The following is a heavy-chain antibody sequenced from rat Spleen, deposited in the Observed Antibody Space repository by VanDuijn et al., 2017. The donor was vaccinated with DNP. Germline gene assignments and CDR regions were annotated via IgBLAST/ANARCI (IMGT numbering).Heavy chain of an antibody. J-gene: IGHJ2*01. V-gene: IGHV3-4*01. CDR2: INYIDTT. D-gene: IGHD1-12*02. CDR3: ARSMMVVDY. CDR1: GYTITSGY. Sequence: EIQLQESGPGLVKPSQSLSLTCSVSGYTITSGYDWSWIRQFPGNKLEWMGYINYIDTTNYNPSLNSRISITRDTSKNQFFLQLNSVTTDDTATYYCARSMMVVDYWGQGVMVTVSS.